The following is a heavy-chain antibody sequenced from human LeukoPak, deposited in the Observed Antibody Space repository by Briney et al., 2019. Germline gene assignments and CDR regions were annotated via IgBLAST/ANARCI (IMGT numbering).Heavy chain of an antibody. CDR3: ARGATGYNWFDP. CDR1: GYSISSGYY. D-gene: IGHD5-12*01. CDR2: IHHSGST. J-gene: IGHJ5*02. V-gene: IGHV4-38-2*02. Sequence: SETLSLTCTVSGYSISSGYYWGWIRQPPGKGLEWIGSIHHSGSTYYNPSLNSRVTISVDTSKNQFSLKLSSVTAADTAVYYCARGATGYNWFDPWGQGTLVTVSS.